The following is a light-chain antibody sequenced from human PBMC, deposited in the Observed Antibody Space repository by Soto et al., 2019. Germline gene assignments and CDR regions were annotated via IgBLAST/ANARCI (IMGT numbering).Light chain of an antibody. J-gene: IGKJ1*01. Sequence: DIQMTQSPSTLSGSVGDRVTITCRASQTISSWLAWYQQKPGKAPKLLIYKASTLKSGVPSRFSGSGSGTEFTLTISSLQPDDFATYYCQQYNTSSRTFGQGTKWIS. CDR1: QTISSW. CDR2: KAS. V-gene: IGKV1-5*03. CDR3: QQYNTSSRT.